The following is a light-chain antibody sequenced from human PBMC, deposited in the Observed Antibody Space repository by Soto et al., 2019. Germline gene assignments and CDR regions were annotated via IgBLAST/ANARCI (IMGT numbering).Light chain of an antibody. Sequence: ALTQPRSVSGSPGQSVTISCTGTSADVGAYNYVSWYQHHPDQSPKLIIYDVSKRPSGVPDRFSGSKSGNTASLTISGLQAEDESDYYCCSYAGSDTLVFGGGTKLTVL. CDR2: DVS. V-gene: IGLV2-11*01. J-gene: IGLJ2*01. CDR3: CSYAGSDTLV. CDR1: SADVGAYNY.